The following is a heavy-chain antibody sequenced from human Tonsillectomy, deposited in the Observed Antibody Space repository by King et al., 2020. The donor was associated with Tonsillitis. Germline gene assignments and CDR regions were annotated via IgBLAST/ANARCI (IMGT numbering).Heavy chain of an antibody. J-gene: IGHJ4*02. CDR1: GFTFTSYA. Sequence: VQRVESGGVLVQPGGSLRLSCASSGFTFTSYAMNLVRQSPGKGLVWGSSTSHSVGSTYYADSVKGRFTISRDNSKNTVYLQMNTLRAEDTAIYYCAKDGGGWYTSGWYYFDYWGQGTLVTVSS. V-gene: IGHV3-23*04. D-gene: IGHD6-19*01. CDR3: AKDGGGWYTSGWYYFDY. CDR2: TSHSVGST.